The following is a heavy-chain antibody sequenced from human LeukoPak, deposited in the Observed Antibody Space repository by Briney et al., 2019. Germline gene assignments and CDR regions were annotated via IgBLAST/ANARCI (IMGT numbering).Heavy chain of an antibody. CDR1: GGSFSGYY. CDR3: ACGGDCLDY. J-gene: IGHJ4*02. Sequence: PSETLSLTCAVYGGSFSGYYWRWISHPPGKVLEWNGEINHRGRTNYNPSLKSRVTISVDTSKNQFSLKLSAVTAADTAVYYCACGGDCLDYWGQGTLVTVSS. V-gene: IGHV4-34*01. CDR2: INHRGRT. D-gene: IGHD2-21*01.